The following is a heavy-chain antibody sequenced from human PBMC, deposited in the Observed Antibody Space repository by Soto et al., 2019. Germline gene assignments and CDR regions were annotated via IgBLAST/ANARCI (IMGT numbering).Heavy chain of an antibody. Sequence: GSLRLSCAASGFSFSAYSMNWVRQTPGRGLEWVSFIDLSGTTTYYRDSVKGRFTIFKDKSRNTVYLQMRSLTVEDAAIYYCTKDRVPDGIYSFDEWGQGALVTVSS. CDR2: IDLSGTTT. CDR1: GFSFSAYS. V-gene: IGHV3-23*03. D-gene: IGHD2-15*01. J-gene: IGHJ4*02. CDR3: TKDRVPDGIYSFDE.